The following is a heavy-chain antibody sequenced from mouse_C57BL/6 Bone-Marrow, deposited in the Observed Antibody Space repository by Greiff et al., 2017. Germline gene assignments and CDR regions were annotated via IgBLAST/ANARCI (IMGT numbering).Heavy chain of an antibody. V-gene: IGHV1-82*01. CDR2: IYPGDGDT. Sequence: QVQLQQSGPELVKPGASVKISCKASGYAFSSSWMNWVKQRPGKGLEWIGRIYPGDGDTNYNGKFKGKATLTADKSSSTAYRQLSSLTSEDSAVYFCARWGFFDYWGQGTTLTVSS. CDR3: ARWGFFDY. D-gene: IGHD3-1*01. J-gene: IGHJ2*01. CDR1: GYAFSSSW.